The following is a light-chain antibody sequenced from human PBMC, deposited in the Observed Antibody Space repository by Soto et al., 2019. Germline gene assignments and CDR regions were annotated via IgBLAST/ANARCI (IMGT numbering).Light chain of an antibody. Sequence: DIVLTQSPGTLSLSPGERATLSCRASQTVSSSSLAWYQQKPGQAPRLLIFGASTRAAGFPDRFSGSGSGTDFTLTISRLEPEDFAVCYCQQYGSSPRTFGQGTKVEIK. CDR3: QQYGSSPRT. CDR2: GAS. CDR1: QTVSSSS. V-gene: IGKV3-20*01. J-gene: IGKJ1*01.